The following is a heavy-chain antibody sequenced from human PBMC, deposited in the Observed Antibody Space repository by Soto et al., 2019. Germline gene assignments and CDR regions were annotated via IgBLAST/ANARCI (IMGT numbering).Heavy chain of an antibody. J-gene: IGHJ5*02. CDR2: IFYLGSS. CDR3: ARHSLALRKNNWFDP. V-gene: IGHV4-39*01. D-gene: IGHD3-3*02. Sequence: SATLSLTCNVSGDSIISIDFYCGWVRQAPGKGLEWIGSIFYLGSSYYNPSLKSRVTMSVDTSKNQFSLRLRSVTAADTALYFCARHSLALRKNNWFDPWGQGIMVTVSS. CDR1: GDSIISIDFY.